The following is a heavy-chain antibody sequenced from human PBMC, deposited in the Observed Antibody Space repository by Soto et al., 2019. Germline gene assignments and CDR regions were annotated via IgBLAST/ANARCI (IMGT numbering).Heavy chain of an antibody. V-gene: IGHV4-34*01. CDR2: INHRGST. CDR1: GGSFSGYY. J-gene: IGHJ6*02. Sequence: SETLSLTCAVYGGSFSGYYWSWIRQPPGKGLEWLGEINHRGSTNYNPALKSRVTISVDTSKNQLSRMLSSLTFADTAVYYCARGPADIVATIENYYYGMDVWGQGTTVTVSS. CDR3: ARGPADIVATIENYYYGMDV. D-gene: IGHD5-12*01.